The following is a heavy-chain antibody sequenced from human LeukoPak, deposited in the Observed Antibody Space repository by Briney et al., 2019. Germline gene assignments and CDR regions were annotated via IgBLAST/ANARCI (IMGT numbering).Heavy chain of an antibody. CDR2: IWYDGSNK. Sequence: QPGRSLGLSCAASGFTFSSYGMHWVRQAPGKGLEWVAVIWYDGSNKYYADSVKGRFTISRDNSKNTLYLQMNSLRAEDTAVYYCAKKGYGDYADWFDPWGQGTLVTVSS. J-gene: IGHJ5*02. CDR1: GFTFSSYG. D-gene: IGHD4-17*01. CDR3: AKKGYGDYADWFDP. V-gene: IGHV3-33*06.